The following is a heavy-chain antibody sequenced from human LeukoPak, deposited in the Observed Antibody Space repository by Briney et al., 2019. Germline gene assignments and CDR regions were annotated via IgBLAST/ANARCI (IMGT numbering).Heavy chain of an antibody. V-gene: IGHV3-43*02. Sequence: PGGSLRPSCAASGFTFDDYAMHWVRQAPWKGLEWVSLISGDGGSTYYADSVKGRFTISRDNSKNSLYLQMNSLRTEDTALYYCAKAWYSGSYSGLDYWGQGTLVTVSS. J-gene: IGHJ4*02. CDR2: ISGDGGST. D-gene: IGHD1-26*01. CDR1: GFTFDDYA. CDR3: AKAWYSGSYSGLDY.